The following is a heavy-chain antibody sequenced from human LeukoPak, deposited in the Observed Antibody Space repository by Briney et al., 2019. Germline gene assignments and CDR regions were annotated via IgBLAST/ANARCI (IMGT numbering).Heavy chain of an antibody. J-gene: IGHJ4*02. V-gene: IGHV3-48*01. CDR3: ARRFDS. CDR2: IGPGGDI. Sequence: GGSLRLSCAASGFTFSSYAMNWVRQAPGRGLEWISYIGPGGDIYYADSVTGRFTVSRDIAKNSLYLQMNGLRVEDTAVYYCARRFDSWGQGTLVTVSS. CDR1: GFTFSSYA.